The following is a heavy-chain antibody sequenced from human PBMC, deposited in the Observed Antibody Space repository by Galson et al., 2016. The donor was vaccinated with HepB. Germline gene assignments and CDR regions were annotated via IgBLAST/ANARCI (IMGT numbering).Heavy chain of an antibody. V-gene: IGHV3-74*03. CDR2: VNSDATIT. D-gene: IGHD4-11*01. CDR3: AYSTGYPSVN. CDR1: GFSFSSFW. Sequence: SLRLSCAASGFSFSSFWMHWVRQAPGKGLVWVSRVNSDATITTYADSVRGRFTISRDNAKKTLFLHMESLRAEDTDVYFCAYSTGYPSVNWGQGTQVTVSS. J-gene: IGHJ4*02.